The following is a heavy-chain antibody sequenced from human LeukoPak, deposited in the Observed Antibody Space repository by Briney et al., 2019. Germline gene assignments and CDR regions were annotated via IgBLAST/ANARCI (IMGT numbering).Heavy chain of an antibody. CDR3: ARAPRYSGSYRFDY. J-gene: IGHJ4*02. CDR1: GYTFTGYY. D-gene: IGHD1-26*01. Sequence: ASVKVSCKASGYTFTGYYMHWVRQAPGQGLERMGWINPNSGGTNYAQKFQGRVTMTRDTSISTAYMELSRLRSDDTAVYYCARAPRYSGSYRFDYWGQGTLVTVSS. V-gene: IGHV1-2*02. CDR2: INPNSGGT.